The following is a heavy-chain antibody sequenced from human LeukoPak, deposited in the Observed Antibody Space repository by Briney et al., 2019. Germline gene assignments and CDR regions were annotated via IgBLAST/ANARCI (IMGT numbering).Heavy chain of an antibody. CDR1: GFTFSSYW. CDR3: AAGYSSGWYATEYFQH. Sequence: GGSLRLSCAASGFTFSSYWMHWVRQAPGKGLEWVSGISWNGGSIGYADSVKGRFTISRDNAKNSLYLQMNSLRAEDTALYYCAAGYSSGWYATEYFQHWGQGTLVTVSS. J-gene: IGHJ1*01. D-gene: IGHD6-19*01. V-gene: IGHV3-9*01. CDR2: ISWNGGSI.